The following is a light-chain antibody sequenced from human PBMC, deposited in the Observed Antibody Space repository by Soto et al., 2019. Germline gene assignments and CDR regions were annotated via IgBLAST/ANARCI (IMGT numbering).Light chain of an antibody. Sequence: DIQMTQSPSSLSASVGDRVTITCRASQTISTYLNWYQQKPGKAPRLLIYDASSLLSGVPSRFSGSGSGTDFTLTINSLQSEDFAIYYCQRYNNWPLTFGGGTKVDIK. CDR3: QRYNNWPLT. CDR2: DAS. V-gene: IGKV1-39*01. J-gene: IGKJ4*01. CDR1: QTISTY.